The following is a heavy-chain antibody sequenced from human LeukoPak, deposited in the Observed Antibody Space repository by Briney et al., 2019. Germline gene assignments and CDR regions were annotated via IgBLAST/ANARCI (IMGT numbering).Heavy chain of an antibody. V-gene: IGHV3-48*03. CDR3: ARDLKPYYYDSSGYYYPDY. CDR1: GFTFSSYE. J-gene: IGHJ4*02. Sequence: GGSLRPSCAASGFTFSSYEMNWVRQAPGKGLEWVSYVSSSGSTIYYADSVKGRFTISRDNAKNSLYLQMNSLRAEDTAVYYCARDLKPYYYDSSGYYYPDYWGQGTLVTVSS. D-gene: IGHD3-22*01. CDR2: VSSSGSTI.